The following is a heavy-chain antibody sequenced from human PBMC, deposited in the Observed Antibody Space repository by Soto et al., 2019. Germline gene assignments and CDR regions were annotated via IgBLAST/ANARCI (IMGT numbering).Heavy chain of an antibody. D-gene: IGHD3-22*01. Sequence: GGSLRLSCAASGFTFSDYYMSWIRQAPGKGLEWVSYISSSSSYTNYADSVKGRFTISRDNAKNSLYLQMNSLRAEDTAVYYCARDEYYYDSSGYYPGLDYWGQGTLVTVSS. J-gene: IGHJ4*02. V-gene: IGHV3-11*05. CDR2: ISSSSSYT. CDR1: GFTFSDYY. CDR3: ARDEYYYDSSGYYPGLDY.